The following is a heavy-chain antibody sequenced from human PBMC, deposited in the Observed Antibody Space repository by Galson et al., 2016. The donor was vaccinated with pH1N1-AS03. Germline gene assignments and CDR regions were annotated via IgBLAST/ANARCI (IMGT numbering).Heavy chain of an antibody. CDR1: GYRFTNYR. Sequence: QSGAEVKKPGESLKISCKGSGYRFTNYRIGWVRQMPGKGLEWMGIIYPGNSDNRYNKSFQGQVTISADTSISTVYLQWSILQASDTAMYYWARPRLNYFDNWGQGTLVTVSS. D-gene: IGHD3-16*01. CDR2: IYPGNSDN. J-gene: IGHJ4*02. CDR3: ARPRLNYFDN. V-gene: IGHV5-51*03.